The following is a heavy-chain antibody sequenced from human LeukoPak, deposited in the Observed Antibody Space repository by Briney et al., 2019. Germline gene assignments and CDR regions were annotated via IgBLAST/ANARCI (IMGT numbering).Heavy chain of an antibody. J-gene: IGHJ6*03. CDR2: IYTSGST. Sequence: SETLSLTCTVSGGSISSYYWNWIRQPAGKGLEWIGRIYTSGSTNYNPSLKSRVTISVDKSKNQFSLKLSSVTAADTAVYYCARVASIAARQVKVYYMDVWGKGTTVTVSS. V-gene: IGHV4-4*07. D-gene: IGHD6-6*01. CDR1: GGSISSYY. CDR3: ARVASIAARQVKVYYMDV.